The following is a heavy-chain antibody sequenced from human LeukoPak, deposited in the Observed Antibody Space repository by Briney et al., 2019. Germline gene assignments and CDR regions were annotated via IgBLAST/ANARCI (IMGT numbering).Heavy chain of an antibody. J-gene: IGHJ4*02. V-gene: IGHV4-59*01. CDR1: GGSISSYY. CDR3: ARHSYAYFDY. D-gene: IGHD5-18*01. Sequence: SETLSLTCTVSGGSISSYYWSWIRQPPGKGLEWIGYIYHSGSTNYNPSLKSRVTISVDTSTNQFSLKLSSVTAADTAVYFCARHSYAYFDYWGQGTLVTVSS. CDR2: IYHSGST.